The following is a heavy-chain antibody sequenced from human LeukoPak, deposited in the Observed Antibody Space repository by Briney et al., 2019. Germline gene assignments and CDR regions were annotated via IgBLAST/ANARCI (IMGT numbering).Heavy chain of an antibody. D-gene: IGHD3-10*01. V-gene: IGHV4-59*01. J-gene: IGHJ4*02. Sequence: SETLSLTCTVSGGSISSYYWSWIRQPPGKGLEWIGYIYYSGSTNYNPSLKSRVTISVDTSKNQFSLKLSSVTAADTAVYYCARSSVLWFGELGRGYYFDYWGQGTLVTVSS. CDR2: IYYSGST. CDR1: GGSISSYY. CDR3: ARSSVLWFGELGRGYYFDY.